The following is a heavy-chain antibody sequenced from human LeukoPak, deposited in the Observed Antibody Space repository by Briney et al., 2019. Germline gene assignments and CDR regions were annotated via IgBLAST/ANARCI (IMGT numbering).Heavy chain of an antibody. CDR2: IYYSGST. Sequence: SETLSLTCTVSGGSISSDYWSWIRQPPGKGLEWIGFIYYSGSTKYNPSLKSRVTISVDTSKNQFSLKLTSVTAADTAVYYCARYGSGSYSDDHFQHWGQGTLVTVSS. V-gene: IGHV4-59*08. CDR1: GGSISSDY. J-gene: IGHJ1*01. CDR3: ARYGSGSYSDDHFQH. D-gene: IGHD3-10*01.